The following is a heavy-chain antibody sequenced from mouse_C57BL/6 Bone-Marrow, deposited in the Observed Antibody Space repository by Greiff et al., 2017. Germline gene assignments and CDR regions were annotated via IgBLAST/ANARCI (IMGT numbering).Heavy chain of an antibody. Sequence: VQLQQSGPELVKPGASVKISCKASGYTFTDYYINWVKQRPGQGLEWIGVINPGSGGTNYNEKFKGKATLTADKSSSTAYMQLSSLTSEDSAVYFCARSKNWDSWFAYWGQGTLVTVSA. CDR2: INPGSGGT. J-gene: IGHJ3*01. CDR3: ARSKNWDSWFAY. CDR1: GYTFTDYY. V-gene: IGHV1-77*01. D-gene: IGHD4-1*01.